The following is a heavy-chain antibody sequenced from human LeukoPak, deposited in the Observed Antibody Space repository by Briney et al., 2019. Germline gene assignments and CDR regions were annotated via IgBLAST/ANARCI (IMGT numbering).Heavy chain of an antibody. Sequence: SQTLSLTCTVSGGSISSGDYYWSWIRQPPGKGLEWIGEINHSGSTNYNPSLKSRVTISVDTSKNQFSLKLSSVTAADTAVYYCASSRSAALFYWGQGTLVTVSS. CDR3: ASSRSAALFY. CDR2: INHSGST. CDR1: GGSISSGDYY. D-gene: IGHD2-2*01. J-gene: IGHJ4*02. V-gene: IGHV4-30-4*08.